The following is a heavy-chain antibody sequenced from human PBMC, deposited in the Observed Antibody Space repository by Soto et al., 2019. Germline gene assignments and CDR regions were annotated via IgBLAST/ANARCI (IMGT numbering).Heavy chain of an antibody. CDR3: ATSYDTGFDP. V-gene: IGHV1-18*04. CDR2: IKVDSGYT. J-gene: IGHJ5*02. CDR1: GYPFIKYG. Sequence: QLQLVQSAAEVKKHGASVRVSCKAYGYPFIKYGISWIRQAPEQGLEWMGWIKVDSGYTNYAQKFQVRVTMTADTSSDTAFMELRSLRLDDTAVYFCATSYDTGFDPWGQGTLVSVSS. D-gene: IGHD3-9*01.